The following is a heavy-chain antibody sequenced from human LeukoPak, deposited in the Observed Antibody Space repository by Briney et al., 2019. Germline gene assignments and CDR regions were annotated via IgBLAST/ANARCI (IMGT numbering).Heavy chain of an antibody. D-gene: IGHD1-7*01. J-gene: IGHJ3*02. CDR1: GFTFSSYG. CDR2: IRSDSTYI. CDR3: ARSTENYWTFHI. Sequence: PGGSLRLSCAASGFTFSSYGMHWVRQAPGKGLEWVSSIRSDSTYISYADSVKGRFTISRDDAKALVSLQMNSLRAEDTAVYYCARSTENYWTFHIWGQGTMVAVSS. V-gene: IGHV3-21*01.